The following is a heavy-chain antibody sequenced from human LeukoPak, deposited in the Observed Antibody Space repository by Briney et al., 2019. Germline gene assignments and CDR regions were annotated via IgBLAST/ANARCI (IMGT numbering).Heavy chain of an antibody. D-gene: IGHD3-16*01. CDR3: ARGGDRPGRYYYYGMDV. CDR1: GDSVPSSSAT. Sequence: SQTLSLTCAISGDSVPSSSATWNWIRQSPSRGLEWLGRTYYRSKWYNDYAVSVKSRITINPDTSKTQFSLQLNSVTPEDTAVYFCARGGDRPGRYYYYGMDVWGQGTTVTVSS. J-gene: IGHJ6*02. V-gene: IGHV6-1*01. CDR2: TYYRSKWYN.